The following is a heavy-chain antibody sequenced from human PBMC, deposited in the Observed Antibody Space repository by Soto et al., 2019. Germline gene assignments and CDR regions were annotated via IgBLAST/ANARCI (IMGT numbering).Heavy chain of an antibody. CDR3: ARGGNVVVVTAALDY. V-gene: IGHV1-46*01. CDR2: VNPSGGHT. CDR1: GDTFTDYY. J-gene: IGHJ4*02. D-gene: IGHD2-21*02. Sequence: QVQLVQSGAEVKKPGASVKVSCKASGDTFTDYYIHWVRQAPGQGLEWMGTVNPSGGHTTYAQHFLGRMTMTRDTSNSTLYMVLTILTSEDTAVYYCARGGNVVVVTAALDYWCQGTLVTVSS.